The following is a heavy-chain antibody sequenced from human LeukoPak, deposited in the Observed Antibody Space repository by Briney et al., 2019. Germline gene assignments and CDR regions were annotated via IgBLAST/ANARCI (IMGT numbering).Heavy chain of an antibody. CDR3: ARESARAVTTSFFVADYFDY. Sequence: PGGSLRLSCAASGFTFSSYAMHWVRQAPGKGLEWVAVISYDGSNKYYADSVKGRFTISRDNSKNTLYLQMSSLRAEDTAVYYCARESARAVTTSFFVADYFDYWGQGTLVTVSS. V-gene: IGHV3-30-3*01. D-gene: IGHD4-17*01. CDR2: ISYDGSNK. CDR1: GFTFSSYA. J-gene: IGHJ4*02.